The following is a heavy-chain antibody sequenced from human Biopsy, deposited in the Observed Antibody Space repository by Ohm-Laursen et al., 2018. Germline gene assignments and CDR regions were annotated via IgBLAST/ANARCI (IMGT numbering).Heavy chain of an antibody. CDR3: AHARGYSYGYSYFDY. V-gene: IGHV2-5*01. J-gene: IGHJ4*02. CDR1: GFPLSNSGVG. D-gene: IGHD5-18*01. CDR2: IYWNNDK. Sequence: TQTLTLTSTFSGFPLSNSGVGVAWIRQPPGKALEWLAIIYWNNDKHFSPSLRSRLTITKDTSRNQVVLTVTNMDPVDTATYSCAHARGYSYGYSYFDYWGQGTLVTVSS.